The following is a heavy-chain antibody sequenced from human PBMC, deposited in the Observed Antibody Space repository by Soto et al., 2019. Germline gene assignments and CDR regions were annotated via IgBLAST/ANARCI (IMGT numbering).Heavy chain of an antibody. V-gene: IGHV2-5*02. D-gene: IGHD1-26*01. CDR1: GFSLTTERVG. CDR2: IYWDDSK. Sequence: QITLKESGPTLVKPTQTLTLTCTFSGFSLTTERVGVGWIRQPPGEALEWLAVIYWDDSKIYRPSLESSITITRDTSKNQVALTMPNMDSLDTATYYCAHAYGGRSLYWGQGTLVTVSS. CDR3: AHAYGGRSLY. J-gene: IGHJ4*02.